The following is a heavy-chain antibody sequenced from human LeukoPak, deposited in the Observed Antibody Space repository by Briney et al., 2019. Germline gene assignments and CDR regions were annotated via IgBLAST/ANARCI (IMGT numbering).Heavy chain of an antibody. D-gene: IGHD2-15*01. CDR1: GFTFNNYW. CDR2: INSDGSST. V-gene: IGHV3-74*01. Sequence: GGSLTFSCIVSGFTFNNYWMHWVRQAPGKGLVWVSRINSDGSSTSYADSVKGRFTISRDNAKNTLYLQMNSLRAEDTAVYYCARDLGSRYCSGGSCYGFDYWGQGTLVTVSS. J-gene: IGHJ4*02. CDR3: ARDLGSRYCSGGSCYGFDY.